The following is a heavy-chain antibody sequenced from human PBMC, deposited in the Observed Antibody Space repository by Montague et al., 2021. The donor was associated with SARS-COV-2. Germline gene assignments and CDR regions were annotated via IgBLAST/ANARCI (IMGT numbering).Heavy chain of an antibody. CDR2: INHSGST. D-gene: IGHD3-22*01. Sequence: SETLSPTCAVYGGSFSGYYWSWIRQPPGKGLEWIGEINHSGSTNYNPSLKSRVTISVDTSKNQFSLKLSSVTAADTAVYYCARRPHYYDSSGYYYPGPQRYYFDYWGQGTLVTVSS. CDR1: GGSFSGYY. V-gene: IGHV4-34*01. CDR3: ARRPHYYDSSGYYYPGPQRYYFDY. J-gene: IGHJ4*02.